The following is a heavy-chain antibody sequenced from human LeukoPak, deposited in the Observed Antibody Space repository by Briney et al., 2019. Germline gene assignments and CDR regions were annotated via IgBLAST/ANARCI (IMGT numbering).Heavy chain of an antibody. V-gene: IGHV1-8*01. Sequence: ASVKVSCKASGYTFTSYDINWVRQATGQGLEWMGWMNPNSGNTGYAQKFQGRVTMTRNTSISTAYMELSSLRSEDTAVYYCATPTATVIGAFDIWGQGTMVTVSS. D-gene: IGHD5-18*01. CDR2: MNPNSGNT. CDR3: ATPTATVIGAFDI. J-gene: IGHJ3*02. CDR1: GYTFTSYD.